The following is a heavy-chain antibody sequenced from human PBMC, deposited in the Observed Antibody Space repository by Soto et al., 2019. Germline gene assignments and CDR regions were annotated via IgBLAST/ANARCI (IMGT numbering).Heavy chain of an antibody. D-gene: IGHD3-10*01. Sequence: PSETLSLTCAVYGGSFSGYYWSWIRPPPGKGLEWIGEINHSGSTNYNPSLKSRVTISVDTSKNQFSLKLSSVTAADTAVYYCARGPFNGEVNMVRGVLTNYYYYGMGVWGQGTTVTVSS. V-gene: IGHV4-34*01. CDR1: GGSFSGYY. J-gene: IGHJ6*02. CDR3: ARGPFNGEVNMVRGVLTNYYYYGMGV. CDR2: INHSGST.